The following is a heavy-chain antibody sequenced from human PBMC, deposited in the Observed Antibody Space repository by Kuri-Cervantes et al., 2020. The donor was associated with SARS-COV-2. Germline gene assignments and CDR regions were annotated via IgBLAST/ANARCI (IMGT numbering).Heavy chain of an antibody. CDR2: INPNSGGT. CDR3: ARGRLTRDY. CDR1: GYSFTVYY. D-gene: IGHD4/OR15-4a*01. J-gene: IGHJ4*02. V-gene: IGHV1-2*02. Sequence: ASVKVSCKASGYSFTVYYMHWVRQAPGQGLEWMGWINPNSGGTNYAQKFQGRVTMTRDTSISTAYMELSGLRSDDTAVYYCARGRLTRDYWGQGTLVTVSS.